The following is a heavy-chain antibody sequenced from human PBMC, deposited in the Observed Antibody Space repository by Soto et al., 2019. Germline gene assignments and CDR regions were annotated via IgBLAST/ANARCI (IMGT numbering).Heavy chain of an antibody. D-gene: IGHD2-2*01. CDR3: AREATVVPAANFDP. CDR2: INPNSGGT. J-gene: IGHJ5*02. Sequence: ASVKVSFKASGYTFTGYYMHWVRQAPGQGLEWMGWINPNSGGTNYAQKFQGRVTMTRDTSISTAYMELSRLRSDDTAVYYCAREATVVPAANFDPWGQGTLVTVSS. V-gene: IGHV1-2*02. CDR1: GYTFTGYY.